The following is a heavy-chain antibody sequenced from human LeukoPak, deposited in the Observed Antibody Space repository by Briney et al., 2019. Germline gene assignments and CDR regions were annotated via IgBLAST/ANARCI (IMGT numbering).Heavy chain of an antibody. CDR3: AKDRFGCSSTSCYSLDY. V-gene: IGHV3-23*01. J-gene: IGHJ4*02. D-gene: IGHD2-2*01. CDR2: SGSGGFT. Sequence: SGSGGFTYYADSVKGRFTISRDNSKNTLYLQMISLRAEDTAVYYCAKDRFGCSSTSCYSLDYWGQGTLVTVSS.